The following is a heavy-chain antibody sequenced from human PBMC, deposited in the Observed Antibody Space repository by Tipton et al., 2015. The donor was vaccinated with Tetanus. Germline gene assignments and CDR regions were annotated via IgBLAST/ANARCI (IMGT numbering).Heavy chain of an antibody. CDR3: ARTTRRWLHPDY. CDR2: TYYSGRT. Sequence: GLVKPSETLSLTCTVSGASIGSISYYWSWIRQPPGKGLEWIGYTYYSGRTQYNPSLKSRATISVDTAKNQFSLQLSSVTAADTAVYYCARTTRRWLHPDYWGQGTLVTVSS. V-gene: IGHV4-61*01. J-gene: IGHJ4*02. CDR1: GASIGSISYY. D-gene: IGHD5-24*01.